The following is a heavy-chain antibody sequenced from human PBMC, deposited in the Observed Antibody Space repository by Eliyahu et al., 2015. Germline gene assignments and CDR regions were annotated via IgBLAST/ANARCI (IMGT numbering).Heavy chain of an antibody. CDR3: ARQVCNGGSCHLFDY. J-gene: IGHJ4*02. Sequence: QVQLQESGPGLVKPSETLSLTCTASGGXISSXYWXWXRQPPGKGLEWXGYIYFSGSTNYNPPLKSRVTILVDTSKNQFSLKLSSVTAADTAVYYCARQVCNGGSCHLFDYWGQGTLVTVSS. CDR2: IYFSGST. D-gene: IGHD2-15*01. V-gene: IGHV4-59*08. CDR1: GGXISSXY.